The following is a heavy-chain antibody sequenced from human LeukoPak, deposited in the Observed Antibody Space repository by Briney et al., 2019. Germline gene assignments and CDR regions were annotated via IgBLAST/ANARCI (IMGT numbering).Heavy chain of an antibody. CDR3: VREDFVVIPGAMRGDY. V-gene: IGHV1-2*02. CDR1: GYTFTGFY. Sequence: ASVKLSCTASGYTFTGFYIHWVRQAPAQGLEWMGWINPHRGGTNYAQKFQGRVTLTRDTSINTAYMELSGLTSDDTSVYYCVREDFVVIPGAMRGDYWVQGNGVIVTA. J-gene: IGHJ4*02. D-gene: IGHD2-2*01. CDR2: INPHRGGT.